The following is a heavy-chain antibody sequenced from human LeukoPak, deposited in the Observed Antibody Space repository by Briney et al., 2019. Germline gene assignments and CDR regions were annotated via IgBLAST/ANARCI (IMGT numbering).Heavy chain of an antibody. CDR3: ARADYYDSSGYSYYFDY. J-gene: IGHJ4*02. V-gene: IGHV4-59*11. D-gene: IGHD3-22*01. Sequence: GSLRLSCAASGFTFSSHAMSWVRQAPGKGLEWIGYIYYSGSTNYNPSLKSRVTISVDTSKNQFSLKLSYVTAADTAVYYCARADYYDSSGYSYYFDYWGQGTLVTVSS. CDR1: GFTFSSHA. CDR2: IYYSGST.